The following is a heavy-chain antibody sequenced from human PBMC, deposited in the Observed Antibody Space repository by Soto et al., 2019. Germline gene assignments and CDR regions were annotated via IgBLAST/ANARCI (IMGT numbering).Heavy chain of an antibody. CDR2: IYYSGST. Sequence: SETLSLTCTVSGGSISSSSDYWGWIRQPPGKGLEWIGSIYYSGSTYYNPSLKSRVTISVDTSKNQFSLKLSSVTAADTAVYYCAEVVVAASSQDNWFDPWGQGTLVTVSS. D-gene: IGHD2-15*01. J-gene: IGHJ5*02. CDR1: GGSISSSSDY. V-gene: IGHV4-39*01. CDR3: AEVVVAASSQDNWFDP.